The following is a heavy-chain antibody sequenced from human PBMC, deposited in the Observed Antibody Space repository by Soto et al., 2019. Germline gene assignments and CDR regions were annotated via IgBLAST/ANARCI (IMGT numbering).Heavy chain of an antibody. CDR1: GGSIRSGDYY. CDR3: ARAVVPAAQYYFDY. V-gene: IGHV4-30-4*01. J-gene: IGHJ4*02. Sequence: SETLSLTCTVSGGSIRSGDYYWSWIRQPPGKGLEWIGYIYYSGSTYYNPSLKSRVTISVDTSKNQFSLKLSSVTAADTAVYYCARAVVPAAQYYFDYWGQGTLVTVSS. CDR2: IYYSGST. D-gene: IGHD2-2*01.